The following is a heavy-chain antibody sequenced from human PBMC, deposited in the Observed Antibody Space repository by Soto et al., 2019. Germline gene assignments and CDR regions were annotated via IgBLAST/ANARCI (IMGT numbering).Heavy chain of an antibody. D-gene: IGHD2-2*02. V-gene: IGHV4-31*02. Sequence: SETLSLTXTVSGGSISSGGYYWSWIRQHPGKGLEWIGYIYYSGSTYYNPSLKSRVTISVDTSKNQFSLKLSSVTAADTAVYYCARGVVVVVPAAIRRRDYYYYGMDVWGQGTTVTVSS. CDR3: ARGVVVVVPAAIRRRDYYYYGMDV. CDR1: GGSISSGGYY. J-gene: IGHJ6*02. CDR2: IYYSGST.